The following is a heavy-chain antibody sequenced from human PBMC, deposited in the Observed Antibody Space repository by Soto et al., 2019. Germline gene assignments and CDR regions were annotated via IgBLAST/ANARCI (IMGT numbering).Heavy chain of an antibody. V-gene: IGHV4-59*01. CDR3: AREWGGAAAGYYYGMDV. J-gene: IGHJ6*02. Sequence: QVQLQESGPGLVKPSETLSLTCTVSGGSISSYYWSWIRQPPGKGLEWIGYIYYSGSTNYNPSLKSRVTISVDTSKNQFSLKLSSVTAADTAVYYCAREWGGAAAGYYYGMDVWGQGTTVTVSS. CDR1: GGSISSYY. D-gene: IGHD6-13*01. CDR2: IYYSGST.